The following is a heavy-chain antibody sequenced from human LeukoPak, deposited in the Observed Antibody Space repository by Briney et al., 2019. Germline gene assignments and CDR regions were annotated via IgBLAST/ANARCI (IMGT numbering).Heavy chain of an antibody. D-gene: IGHD4-17*01. V-gene: IGHV4-61*01. CDR1: GGSISSSSYY. CDR3: ARALSVREFDY. J-gene: IGHJ4*02. CDR2: VHYSGST. Sequence: PSETLSLTCTVSGGSISSSSYYWSWIRQPPGKGLEWIGYVHYSGSTNYNSSLKSRVTISVDTSKNQFSLKLSSVTAEDTAIYYCARALSVREFDYWGQGTLVTVSS.